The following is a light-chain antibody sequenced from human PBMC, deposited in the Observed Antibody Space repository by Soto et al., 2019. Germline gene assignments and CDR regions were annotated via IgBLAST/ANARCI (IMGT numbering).Light chain of an antibody. CDR2: GAS. CDR1: QSVDTTF. J-gene: IGKJ1*01. Sequence: EIVLTQSPGSLSLSPGQRATLSCRASQSVDTTFFAWYQKKPGQAPRLLIYGASKRATGIPYRFSGSGSGTDFTLIISRLEPEDFAVYYCQQYRSSVTFGQGTKVEIK. V-gene: IGKV3-20*01. CDR3: QQYRSSVT.